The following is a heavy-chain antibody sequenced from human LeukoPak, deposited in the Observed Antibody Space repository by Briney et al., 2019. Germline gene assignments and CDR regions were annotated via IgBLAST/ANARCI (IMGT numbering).Heavy chain of an antibody. CDR1: GFTFSSYW. Sequence: PGGSLRLSCAASGFTFSSYWMHWVRQAPGKGLVWVSRINEDGSSTNYAGSVKGRFTISRDNAKNTLYLQMNSLRAEDTAVYYCASALYFDLWGRGTLVTVSS. CDR3: ASALYFDL. V-gene: IGHV3-74*01. J-gene: IGHJ2*01. CDR2: INEDGSST. D-gene: IGHD2-2*01.